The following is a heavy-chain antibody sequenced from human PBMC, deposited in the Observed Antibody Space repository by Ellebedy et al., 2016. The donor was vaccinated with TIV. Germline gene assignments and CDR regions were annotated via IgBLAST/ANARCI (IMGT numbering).Heavy chain of an antibody. D-gene: IGHD5-18*01. Sequence: GSLRLSCTVSGGSISSYYWGWIRQPPGKGLEWIGSIYYSGSTYYNPSLKSRVTISVDTSKNQFSLKLSSVTAADTAVYYCARLATVTAMAGSFYYYGMDVWGQGTTVTVSS. CDR1: GGSISSYY. CDR3: ARLATVTAMAGSFYYYGMDV. J-gene: IGHJ6*02. V-gene: IGHV4-39*01. CDR2: IYYSGST.